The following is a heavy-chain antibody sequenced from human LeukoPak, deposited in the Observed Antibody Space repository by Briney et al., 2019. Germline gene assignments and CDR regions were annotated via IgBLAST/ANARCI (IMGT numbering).Heavy chain of an antibody. J-gene: IGHJ4*02. Sequence: GRSLRLSCAASGLKFDDYAMHWVRQAPGKGLEWVSTITWNSGTKVYADSVKGRFTISRDNAKNSLYLQMNSLRPEDAALYYCAILGRAYFSDTRGFDYWGQGTPVTVSS. CDR1: GLKFDDYA. V-gene: IGHV3-9*01. D-gene: IGHD3-22*01. CDR2: ITWNSGTK. CDR3: AILGRAYFSDTRGFDY.